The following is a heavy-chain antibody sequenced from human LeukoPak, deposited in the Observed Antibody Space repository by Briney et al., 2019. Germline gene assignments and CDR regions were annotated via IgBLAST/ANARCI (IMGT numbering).Heavy chain of an antibody. J-gene: IGHJ4*02. CDR1: GGSISSGGYY. Sequence: SQTLSLTCAVSGGSISSGGYYWSWIRQPPGKGLEWIGYIYYSGSTNYNPSLKSRVTISVDTSKNQFSLKLSSVTAADTAVYYCARETYSGELEYWGQGTLVTVSS. CDR2: IYYSGST. V-gene: IGHV4-61*08. D-gene: IGHD1-26*01. CDR3: ARETYSGELEY.